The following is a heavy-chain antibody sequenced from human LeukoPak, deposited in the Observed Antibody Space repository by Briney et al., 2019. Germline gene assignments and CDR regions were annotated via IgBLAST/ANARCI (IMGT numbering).Heavy chain of an antibody. D-gene: IGHD5-24*01. V-gene: IGHV5-51*01. CDR3: TRSPRDGYHDAFDI. J-gene: IGHJ3*02. CDR2: IYPGDSET. Sequence: GESLKISCKGSGYSFTTYWIAWVRQMPGEGVEWMGIIYPGDSETRYSPSFQGQVTISADKSITTAYLQWGSLKASDTAMYYCTRSPRDGYHDAFDIWGQGTTVTVFS. CDR1: GYSFTTYW.